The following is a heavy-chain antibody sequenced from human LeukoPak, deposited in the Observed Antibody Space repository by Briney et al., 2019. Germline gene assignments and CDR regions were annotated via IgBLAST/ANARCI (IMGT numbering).Heavy chain of an antibody. Sequence: GGSLRLSCTGSGDSFTSYWISWVRQMPGKGREWMGIIYPGDSDTRYSPSFQGQVTISADKSISTAYLQWSSLKASDTAMYYCARHRSQMVPEYWRQGTLVTVSS. J-gene: IGHJ4*02. V-gene: IGHV5-51*01. D-gene: IGHD3-10*01. CDR1: GDSFTSYW. CDR3: ARHRSQMVPEY. CDR2: IYPGDSDT.